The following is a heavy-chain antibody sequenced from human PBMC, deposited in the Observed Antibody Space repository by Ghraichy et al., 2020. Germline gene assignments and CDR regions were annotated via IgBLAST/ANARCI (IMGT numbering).Heavy chain of an antibody. J-gene: IGHJ5*02. Sequence: SETLSLTCAVSGGSISSSNWWSWVRQPPGKGLEWIGEIYHSGSTNYNPSLKSRVTISVDKSKNQFSLKLSSVTAADTAVYYCARRGNWNYAKGWFDPWGQGTLVTVSS. D-gene: IGHD1-7*01. CDR3: ARRGNWNYAKGWFDP. CDR1: GGSISSSNW. CDR2: IYHSGST. V-gene: IGHV4-4*02.